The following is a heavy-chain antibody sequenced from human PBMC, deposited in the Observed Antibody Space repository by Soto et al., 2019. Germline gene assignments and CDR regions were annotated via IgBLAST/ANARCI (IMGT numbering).Heavy chain of an antibody. D-gene: IGHD6-19*01. V-gene: IGHV1-2*04. Sequence: ASVKVSCKASGYTFTGYYMHWVRQAPGQGLEWMGWINPNGGGTNYAQKFQGWVTMTRDTSISTAYMELSRLRSDDTAVYYCAREWRDSSGWYGMDVWGQGTTVTVSS. CDR2: INPNGGGT. CDR1: GYTFTGYY. CDR3: AREWRDSSGWYGMDV. J-gene: IGHJ6*02.